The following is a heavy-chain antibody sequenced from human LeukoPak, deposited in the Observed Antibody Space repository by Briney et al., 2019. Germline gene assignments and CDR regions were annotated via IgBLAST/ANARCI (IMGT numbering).Heavy chain of an antibody. CDR1: GFTFSSYR. D-gene: IGHD4-17*01. CDR3: ARDGLYGTTVTTYSGMDV. V-gene: IGHV3-74*01. J-gene: IGHJ6*02. CDR2: INSDGSST. Sequence: PGGSLRLSCAAPGFTFSSYRMQWVCQAPGKGLGWVSRINSDGSSTSYADSVKGRFTISRDNAKNTLYLQMNSLRAEDTAVYYCARDGLYGTTVTTYSGMDVWGQGTTVTVSS.